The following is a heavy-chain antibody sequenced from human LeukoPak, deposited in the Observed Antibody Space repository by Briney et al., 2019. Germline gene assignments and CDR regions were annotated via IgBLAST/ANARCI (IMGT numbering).Heavy chain of an antibody. CDR3: ARESENYDILTGYYPDDFDI. J-gene: IGHJ3*02. CDR1: GGSISSSSYY. V-gene: IGHV4-39*07. D-gene: IGHD3-9*01. Sequence: KPSETLSLTCTVSGGSISSSSYYWGWIRQPPGKGLEWIGSIYYSGSTNYNPSLKSRVTISVDTSKNQFSLKLSSVTAADTAVYYCARESENYDILTGYYPDDFDIWGQGTMVTVSS. CDR2: IYYSGST.